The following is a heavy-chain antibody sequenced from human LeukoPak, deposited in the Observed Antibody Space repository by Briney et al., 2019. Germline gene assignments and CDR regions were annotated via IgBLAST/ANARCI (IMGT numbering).Heavy chain of an antibody. V-gene: IGHV3-49*04. J-gene: IGHJ4*02. CDR3: TRDRYDILTGYSSDY. D-gene: IGHD3-9*01. Sequence: GGSLRLSCTASGFTFGDYAMSWVRQAPGKGLEWVGFIRSKAYGGTTEYAASVKGRFTISRDDSKSIAYLQMNSLKTEDTAVYYCTRDRYDILTGYSSDYWGQGTLVTVSS. CDR1: GFTFGDYA. CDR2: IRSKAYGGTT.